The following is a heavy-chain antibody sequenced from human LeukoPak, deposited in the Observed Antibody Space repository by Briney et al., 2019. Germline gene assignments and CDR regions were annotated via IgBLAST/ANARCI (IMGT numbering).Heavy chain of an antibody. Sequence: SVKVSCKASGGTFSSYAISWVRQAPVQGLEWMGGIIPIFGTANYAQKFQGRVTITADKSTSTAYMELSSLRSEDTAVYYCARETYGSGSYPDYWGQGTLVTVSS. D-gene: IGHD3-10*01. J-gene: IGHJ4*02. CDR1: GGTFSSYA. V-gene: IGHV1-69*06. CDR2: IIPIFGTA. CDR3: ARETYGSGSYPDY.